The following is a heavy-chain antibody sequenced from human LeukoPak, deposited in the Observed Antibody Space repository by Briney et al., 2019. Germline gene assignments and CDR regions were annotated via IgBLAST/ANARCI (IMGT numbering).Heavy chain of an antibody. CDR2: TSYSGNA. Sequence: PSETLSLTCSVSGDSFSSSTYYWGWVRQTPGKGLEWIGSTSYSGNAYYNPSLKSRVTISVDTSRNQFSLKMNSVTAADTAVYYCARDRVGATTEGYYYYYMDVWGKGTTVTVSS. CDR3: ARDRVGATTEGYYYYYMDV. V-gene: IGHV4-39*07. J-gene: IGHJ6*03. CDR1: GDSFSSSTYY. D-gene: IGHD1-26*01.